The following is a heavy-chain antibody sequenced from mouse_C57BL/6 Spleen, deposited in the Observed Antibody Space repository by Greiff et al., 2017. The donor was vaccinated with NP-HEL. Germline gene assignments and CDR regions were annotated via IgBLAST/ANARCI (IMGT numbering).Heavy chain of an antibody. CDR1: GFTFSDYY. Sequence: EVKLVESEGGLVQPGSSMKLSCTASGFTFSDYYMAWVRQVPEKGIEWVANINYDGSSTYYLDSLKSRFIISRDNAKNILYLQMSSLKSEDTATYYCARAMIYYGNYDAMDYWGQGTSVTVSS. J-gene: IGHJ4*01. CDR3: ARAMIYYGNYDAMDY. V-gene: IGHV5-16*01. D-gene: IGHD2-1*01. CDR2: INYDGSST.